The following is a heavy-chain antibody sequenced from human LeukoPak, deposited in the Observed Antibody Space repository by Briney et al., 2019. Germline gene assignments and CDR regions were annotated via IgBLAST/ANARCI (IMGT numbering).Heavy chain of an antibody. CDR1: GYSLTTYW. J-gene: IGHJ4*02. V-gene: IGHV5-51*01. CDR3: ARRGSGWYVDY. CDR2: IYPGDSDT. D-gene: IGHD6-19*01. Sequence: KVSCKGSGYSLTTYWIGWVRQMPGKGLEWMGIIYPGDSDTRYSPSFQGQVTKSADKSVSTAYLQWSSLKGSDTAMYYCARRGSGWYVDYWGQGTLVTVSS.